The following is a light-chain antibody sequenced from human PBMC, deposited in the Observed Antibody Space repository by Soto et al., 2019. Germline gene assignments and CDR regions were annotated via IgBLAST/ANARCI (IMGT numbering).Light chain of an antibody. V-gene: IGLV2-8*01. CDR2: EVS. CDR1: SSDVGAYKY. Sequence: ALTQPPSASGSPGQSVTISCTGTSSDVGAYKYVSWYQQYPGKAPKLMIYEVSKRPSGVPDRFSGSKSGNTASLTVSGLQAEDEADYYCTSYAGSNTWVFGGGTQLTVL. J-gene: IGLJ3*02. CDR3: TSYAGSNTWV.